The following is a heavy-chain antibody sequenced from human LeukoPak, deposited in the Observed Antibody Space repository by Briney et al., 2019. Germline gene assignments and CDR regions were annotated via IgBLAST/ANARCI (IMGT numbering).Heavy chain of an antibody. CDR1: GYTFTSYD. CDR2: MNPNSGNT. D-gene: IGHD3-22*01. J-gene: IGHJ1*01. CDR3: ARGLRDSSGREYFQH. V-gene: IGHV1-8*01. Sequence: ASVKVSCKAPGYTFTSYDISWVRQATGQGLEWMGWMNPNSGNTGYAQKFQGRATMTRSTSISTAYMELSSLRSEDTAVYYCARGLRDSSGREYFQHWGQGTLVTVSS.